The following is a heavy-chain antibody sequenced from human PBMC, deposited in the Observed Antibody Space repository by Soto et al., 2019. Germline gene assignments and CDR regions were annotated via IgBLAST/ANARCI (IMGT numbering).Heavy chain of an antibody. CDR3: ARPNGYSYGVTVDY. V-gene: IGHV5-51*01. CDR2: LYRGASAT. Sequence: GESLKLFCKGSGYRFPSYWTGWARQMPGKGLEWLGRLYRGASATRYSPSGQGQVTISADKSISTAYLQWSSRKASDTAMYYCARPNGYSYGVTVDYWGQGTLVTVSS. CDR1: GYRFPSYW. D-gene: IGHD5-18*01. J-gene: IGHJ4*02.